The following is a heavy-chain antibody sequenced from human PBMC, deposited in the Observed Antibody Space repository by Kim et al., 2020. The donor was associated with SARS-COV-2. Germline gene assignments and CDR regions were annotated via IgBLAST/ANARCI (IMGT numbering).Heavy chain of an antibody. Sequence: SETLSLTCTVSGGSISSGGYYWSWIRQHPGKGLEWIGYIYYSGSTYYNPSLKSRVTISVDTSKNQFSLKLSSVTAADTAVYYCARAGCSSTSCYYYYYYMDVWGKGTTVTVSS. V-gene: IGHV4-31*03. CDR3: ARAGCSSTSCYYYYYYMDV. J-gene: IGHJ6*03. D-gene: IGHD2-2*01. CDR2: IYYSGST. CDR1: GGSISSGGYY.